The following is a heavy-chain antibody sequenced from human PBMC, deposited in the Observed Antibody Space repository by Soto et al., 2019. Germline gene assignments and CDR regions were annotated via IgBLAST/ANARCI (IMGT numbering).Heavy chain of an antibody. CDR1: GFSFSNAW. J-gene: IGHJ4*02. Sequence: EVQLVESGGGLVKPGGSLSLSCTASGFSFSNAWMSWIRQAPGRGLEWVGRIRSKSDGGTADYAAPVHGRFTISRDDSKNTLYLQLNNLKTEDTAIYYCTPRELIGYHNWGQGTLVTVSS. CDR2: IRSKSDGGTA. V-gene: IGHV3-15*01. CDR3: TPRELIGYHN. D-gene: IGHD3-9*01.